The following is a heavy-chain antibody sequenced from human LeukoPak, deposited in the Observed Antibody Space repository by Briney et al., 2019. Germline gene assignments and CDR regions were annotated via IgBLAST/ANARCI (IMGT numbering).Heavy chain of an antibody. CDR3: ARGNNFDY. V-gene: IGHV4-59*01. Sequence: SETLSLTCTVSGGSTTSYYWSWIRQPPGKGLEWIGYIYYSGSTNYNPSLKSRVTISVDTSKNQFSLKLSSVTAADTAVYYCARGNNFDYWGQGTPVTVSS. J-gene: IGHJ4*02. D-gene: IGHD4-11*01. CDR2: IYYSGST. CDR1: GGSTTSYY.